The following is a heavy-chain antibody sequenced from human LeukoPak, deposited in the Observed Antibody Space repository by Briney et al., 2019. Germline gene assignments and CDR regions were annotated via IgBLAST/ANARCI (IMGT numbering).Heavy chain of an antibody. CDR3: ARERGWHNAFDI. CDR1: GYTFTSYG. D-gene: IGHD6-19*01. Sequence: ASVKVSCKASGYTFTSYGLTWVRQAPGQGLEWMGWITTYSGNTNYAQKLQGRVTMTTDTSMSTAYMELRSLRSDDTAVYYCARERGWHNAFDIWGQGTMVTVSS. J-gene: IGHJ3*02. CDR2: ITTYSGNT. V-gene: IGHV1-18*01.